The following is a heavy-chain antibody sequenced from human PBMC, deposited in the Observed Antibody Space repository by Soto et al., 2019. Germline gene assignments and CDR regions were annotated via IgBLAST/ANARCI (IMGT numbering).Heavy chain of an antibody. CDR2: INHSGRT. Sequence: PSETLSLTCADYGGSFSGYYRSWVRQPPGKGPEWIGEINHSGRTYYKPSLKSRVSISLDKSKNQFSLKRNSMTAADTAVYYCARGITTMLPHDFDYWGQGVLVTVSS. D-gene: IGHD4-4*01. CDR3: ARGITTMLPHDFDY. J-gene: IGHJ4*02. CDR1: GGSFSGYY. V-gene: IGHV4-34*01.